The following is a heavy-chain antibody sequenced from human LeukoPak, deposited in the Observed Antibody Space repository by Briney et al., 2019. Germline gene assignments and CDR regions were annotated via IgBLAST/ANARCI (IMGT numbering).Heavy chain of an antibody. D-gene: IGHD6-19*01. J-gene: IGHJ5*02. Sequence: PGGSLRLSCAASGFSFSSYWMSWVRQAPGKGLEWVSGISWNSGSIGYADSVKGRFTISRDDAKNSLYLQMNSLRAEDTALYYCAKGDSSGWQRDWFDPWGQGTLVTVSS. CDR2: ISWNSGSI. CDR3: AKGDSSGWQRDWFDP. CDR1: GFSFSSYW. V-gene: IGHV3-9*01.